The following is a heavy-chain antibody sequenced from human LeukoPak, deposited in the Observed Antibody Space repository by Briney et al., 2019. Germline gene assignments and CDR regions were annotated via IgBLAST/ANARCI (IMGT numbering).Heavy chain of an antibody. CDR2: IYYGGST. V-gene: IGHV4-39*01. D-gene: IGHD6-13*01. CDR3: ARLRQQLSWFDP. J-gene: IGHJ5*02. Sequence: PSETLSLTCTVSGGSISSSNYYWGWVRQPPGKGLXXIGTIYYGGSTYYNPSLKSRVTISVDTSKNQFSLKVSSVTAADTAVYYCARLRQQLSWFDPWGQGTLVTVSS. CDR1: GGSISSSNYY.